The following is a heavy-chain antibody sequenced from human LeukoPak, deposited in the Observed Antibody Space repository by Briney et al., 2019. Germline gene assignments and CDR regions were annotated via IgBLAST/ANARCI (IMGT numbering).Heavy chain of an antibody. CDR3: ARTTTPHYYRSGSYALGY. Sequence: TGGSLRLSCAASGFTFRSFWMHWVRHAPGKGLLWVSRINSDGTSTTYADSVKGRFTIYRDNAKKTVYLQMSSLSAEDTALYYCARTTTPHYYRSGSYALGYWGQGTLVTVPS. D-gene: IGHD3-10*01. V-gene: IGHV3-74*01. CDR2: INSDGTST. CDR1: GFTFRSFW. J-gene: IGHJ4*02.